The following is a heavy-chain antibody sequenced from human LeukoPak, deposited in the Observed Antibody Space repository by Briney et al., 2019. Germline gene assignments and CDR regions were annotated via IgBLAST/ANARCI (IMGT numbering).Heavy chain of an antibody. J-gene: IGHJ4*02. Sequence: GGSLRLSCAASGFTFSTYAMSWVRQLPGKGLDWVSVTSGSGGGTYYADSVKGRFTISRDNSRNTLYLQMNSLRAEDTAVYYCAKEIRNYYDSSGYIDYWGQGTLVTVSS. CDR2: TSGSGGGT. CDR1: GFTFSTYA. CDR3: AKEIRNYYDSSGYIDY. V-gene: IGHV3-23*01. D-gene: IGHD3-22*01.